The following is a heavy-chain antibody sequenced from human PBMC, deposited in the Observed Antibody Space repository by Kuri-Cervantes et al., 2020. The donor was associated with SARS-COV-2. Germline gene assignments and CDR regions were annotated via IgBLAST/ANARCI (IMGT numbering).Heavy chain of an antibody. CDR3: ARRIRIAARPHYMDV. V-gene: IGHV3-30*03. CDR1: GFSFSAYG. D-gene: IGHD6-6*01. CDR2: IEYDGSSK. Sequence: GESLKISCAASGFSFSAYGMYWVRQAPGKGLEWVAFIEYDGSSKYYADSVTGRFTVSRDNSKNTLFLHMDSLRGEDTAVYYCARRIRIAARPHYMDVWGKGTTVTVSS. J-gene: IGHJ6*03.